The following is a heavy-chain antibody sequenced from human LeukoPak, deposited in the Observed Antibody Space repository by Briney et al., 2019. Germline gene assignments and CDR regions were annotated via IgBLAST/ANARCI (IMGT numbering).Heavy chain of an antibody. D-gene: IGHD4-23*01. V-gene: IGHV3-11*04. J-gene: IGHJ4*02. CDR2: ISSSGSTI. Sequence: PGGSLRLSCTVSGFIFSDYYMSWVRQAPGKGLEWISDISSSGSTIYYADSVKGRFTISRDNAKKSLYLQMSRLRAEDTAVYYCGRELSGGNDYWGQGTLVTVSS. CDR1: GFIFSDYY. CDR3: GRELSGGNDY.